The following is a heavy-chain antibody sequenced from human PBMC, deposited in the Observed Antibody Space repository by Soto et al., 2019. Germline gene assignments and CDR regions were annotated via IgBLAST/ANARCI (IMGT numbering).Heavy chain of an antibody. D-gene: IGHD1-1*01. V-gene: IGHV1-18*01. CDR3: ARDAANWNDKIGDYFYGMDV. CDR1: GYTLMNYG. J-gene: IGHJ6*02. CDR2: LNGNNGNT. Sequence: QAQLVQSGGEVEKPGASVKVSCKASGYTLMNYGISWMRQAPGQGLEWMGWLNGNNGNTNYAQKFQGRASMTRDTSTNTAYLELRSLTPDDTAVYYCARDAANWNDKIGDYFYGMDVWGQGTTVAVSS.